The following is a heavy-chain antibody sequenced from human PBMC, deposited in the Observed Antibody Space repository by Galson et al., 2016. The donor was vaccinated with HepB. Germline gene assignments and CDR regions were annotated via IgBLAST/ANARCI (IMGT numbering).Heavy chain of an antibody. V-gene: IGHV7-4-1*02. CDR3: ARGSPPYYYDGMDV. Sequence: SVKVSCKASGYTFTFYAMNWVRQAPGQGLEWMGLINTNTGNQTYAQGFTGRFVFSLDTSVTTAHLQISSLKAEDTAVYYCARGSPPYYYDGMDVWGQGTTVTVSS. J-gene: IGHJ6*02. CDR2: INTNTGNQ. CDR1: GYTFTFYA.